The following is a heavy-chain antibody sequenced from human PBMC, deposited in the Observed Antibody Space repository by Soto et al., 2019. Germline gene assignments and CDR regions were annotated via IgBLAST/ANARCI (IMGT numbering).Heavy chain of an antibody. Sequence: PGGSLRLSCAASGFTFSSYGMHWVRQAPGKGLEWVAVISYDGSNKYYADSVKGRFTISRDSSKNTLYLQMNSLRAEDTAVYYCAKDGPYNWKELTYYYYYYMDVWGKGTTVTVSS. D-gene: IGHD1-20*01. CDR2: ISYDGSNK. CDR1: GFTFSSYG. V-gene: IGHV3-30*18. J-gene: IGHJ6*03. CDR3: AKDGPYNWKELTYYYYYYMDV.